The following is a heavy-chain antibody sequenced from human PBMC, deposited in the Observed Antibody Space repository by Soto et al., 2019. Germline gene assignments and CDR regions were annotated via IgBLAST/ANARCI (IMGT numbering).Heavy chain of an antibody. J-gene: IGHJ4*02. D-gene: IGHD4-17*01. CDR2: TNHSGST. CDR3: ARAYGGNSGVFDY. V-gene: IGHV4-34*01. Sequence: QVQLQQWGAGLLKPSETLSLTCAVYGRSFSGYYWSWIRQPPGKGLEWIGETNHSGSTNYNPSLKGRVTISVDTSQNQFSLNLSSVTAADTAVYYCARAYGGNSGVFDYWGQGTLVTVSS. CDR1: GRSFSGYY.